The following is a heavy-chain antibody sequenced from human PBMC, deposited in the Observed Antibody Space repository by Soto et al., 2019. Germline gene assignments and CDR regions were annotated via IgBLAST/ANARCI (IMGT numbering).Heavy chain of an antibody. CDR3: ARLAPGGSGGGGDY. J-gene: IGHJ4*02. CDR2: TYYRSKWYT. D-gene: IGHD6-25*01. CDR1: GDSVSSNSAA. Sequence: SQTLSLTCAISGDSVSSNSAAWNWIRQSPSRGLEWLGRTYYRSKWYTDYAVSVKSRITINPDTSKNHFSLQLKSVTPEDTALYFCARLAPGGSGGGGDYWGQGTPVTVSS. V-gene: IGHV6-1*01.